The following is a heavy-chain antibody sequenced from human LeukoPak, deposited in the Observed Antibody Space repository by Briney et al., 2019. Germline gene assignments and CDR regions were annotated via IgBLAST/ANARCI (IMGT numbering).Heavy chain of an antibody. Sequence: ASVKVSCKASGYTFTSYYMHWVRQAPGQGLEWMGIINPSGGSTSYAQKFQGRVTMTRDASTSTVYMELSSLRSEDTAVYYCAPSSGWFPLDVWGQGTTVTVSS. V-gene: IGHV1-46*01. CDR3: APSSGWFPLDV. CDR1: GYTFTSYY. D-gene: IGHD6-19*01. CDR2: INPSGGST. J-gene: IGHJ6*02.